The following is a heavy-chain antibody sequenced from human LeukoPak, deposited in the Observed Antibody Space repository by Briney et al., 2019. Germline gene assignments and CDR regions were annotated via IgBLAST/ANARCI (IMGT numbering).Heavy chain of an antibody. CDR1: GGSFSVYY. D-gene: IGHD2-2*01. CDR2: INHSGST. CDR3: ARPLGVRYCRSTSCYSGTTGAFDY. Sequence: SEALSLTCVVYGGSFSVYYWSWIRQPPGKGLEWIGEINHSGSTNYNPSLKSRVTISVDTSKNQFSMKLSSVTAADPAVYYCARPLGVRYCRSTSCYSGTTGAFDYWGQGTLVTVSS. J-gene: IGHJ4*02. V-gene: IGHV4-34*01.